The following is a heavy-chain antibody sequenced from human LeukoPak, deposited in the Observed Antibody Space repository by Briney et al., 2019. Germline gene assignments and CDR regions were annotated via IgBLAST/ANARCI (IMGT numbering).Heavy chain of an antibody. CDR1: GLSFSIYA. V-gene: IGHV3-23*01. CDR3: AKGFYHYFGSGSYTLDF. J-gene: IGHJ4*02. Sequence: GGSLRLSCAASGLSFSIYAMTWVRQGPGKGLEFVSCINGRDNCTWYADSVKGRFTISRDNSKSMVYLQMNTLTGDDTAVYYCAKGFYHYFGSGSYTLDFWGQGTQVTVSS. D-gene: IGHD3-10*01. CDR2: INGRDNCT.